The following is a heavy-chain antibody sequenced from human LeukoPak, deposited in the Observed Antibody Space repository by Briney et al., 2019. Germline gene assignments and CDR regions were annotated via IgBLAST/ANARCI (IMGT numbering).Heavy chain of an antibody. CDR1: GGSFSGYY. Sequence: SETLSLTCAVYGGSFSGYYWSWIRQPPGKGLEWIGEINHSGNTNSNPSLKSRVTMSVDTSKNQFSLRLSSVTAADTAIYYCARGISGSGSYGHFGYWGQGILVTVSS. V-gene: IGHV4-34*01. J-gene: IGHJ4*02. D-gene: IGHD1-26*01. CDR3: ARGISGSGSYGHFGY. CDR2: INHSGNT.